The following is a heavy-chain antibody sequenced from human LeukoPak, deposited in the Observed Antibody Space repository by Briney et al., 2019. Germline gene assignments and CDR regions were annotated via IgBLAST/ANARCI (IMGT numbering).Heavy chain of an antibody. CDR3: ARVWSGWGAVYGMDV. Sequence: ASVKVSCKASGYTFTGYHMHWVRQAPGQGLEWMGRINPNSGDTNYAQKFQGRVTMTRDTSTSTVYTELSSLRSEDTAVYYCARVWSGWGAVYGMDVWGQGTTVTVSS. CDR1: GYTFTGYH. CDR2: INPNSGDT. J-gene: IGHJ6*02. V-gene: IGHV1-2*06. D-gene: IGHD6-19*01.